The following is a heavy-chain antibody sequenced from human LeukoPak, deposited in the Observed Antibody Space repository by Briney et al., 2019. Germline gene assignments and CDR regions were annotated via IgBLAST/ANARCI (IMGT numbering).Heavy chain of an antibody. CDR3: ARETTIFGVVIIPDFPFDY. J-gene: IGHJ4*02. CDR1: GFTFDDYA. D-gene: IGHD3-3*01. Sequence: GGSLRLSCAASGFTFDDYAMHWVRQAPGKGLEWVSGISWNSGSIDYADSVKGRFIISRDNAKNSLYLQMNSLRAEDTAVYYCARETTIFGVVIIPDFPFDYWGQGTLVTVSS. V-gene: IGHV3-9*01. CDR2: ISWNSGSI.